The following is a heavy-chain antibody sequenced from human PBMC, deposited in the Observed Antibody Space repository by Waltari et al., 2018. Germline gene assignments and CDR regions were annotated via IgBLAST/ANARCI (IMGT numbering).Heavy chain of an antibody. CDR2: IKQDGSEK. D-gene: IGHD3-10*01. J-gene: IGHJ6*03. CDR1: GFTFSSYW. V-gene: IGHV3-7*01. CDR3: ARDSMVRGVTFYYMDV. Sequence: EVQLVESGGGLVQPGGSLRLSCAASGFTFSSYWMSWVRQAPGKGLEWVANIKQDGSEKDYVDSVKGRFTISRDNAKNSLYLQMNSLRAEDTAVYYCARDSMVRGVTFYYMDVWGKGTTVTVSS.